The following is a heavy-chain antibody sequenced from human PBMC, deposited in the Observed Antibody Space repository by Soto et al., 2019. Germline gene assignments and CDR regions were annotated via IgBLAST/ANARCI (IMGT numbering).Heavy chain of an antibody. Sequence: SETLSLTCAVFGGSFSGYYWSWIRQPPGKGLEWIGYIYYSGSTNYNPSLKSRVTISVDTSKNQFSLKLSSVTAADTAVYYCARVNYYDSSGRDAFDIWGQGTMVTVSS. CDR2: IYYSGST. CDR3: ARVNYYDSSGRDAFDI. D-gene: IGHD3-22*01. J-gene: IGHJ3*02. CDR1: GGSFSGYY. V-gene: IGHV4-59*01.